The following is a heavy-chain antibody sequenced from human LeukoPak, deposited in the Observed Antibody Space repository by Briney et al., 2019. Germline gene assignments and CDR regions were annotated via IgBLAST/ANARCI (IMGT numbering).Heavy chain of an antibody. D-gene: IGHD4-23*01. V-gene: IGHV1-24*01. Sequence: ASVKVSCKVSGYTLTELSMHWVRQAPGKGLEWMGGFDPEDGETIYAQKFQGRVTMTEDTSTDTAYMELSGLRSEDTAVYYCASQPGYGGNEEYYWGQGTLVTVSS. CDR1: GYTLTELS. CDR3: ASQPGYGGNEEYY. CDR2: FDPEDGET. J-gene: IGHJ4*02.